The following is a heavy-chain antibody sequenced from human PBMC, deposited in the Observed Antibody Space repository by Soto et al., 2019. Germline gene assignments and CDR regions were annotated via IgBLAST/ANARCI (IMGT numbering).Heavy chain of an antibody. CDR3: AAGWGYFGGDAFDT. CDR2: ISYDGSNQ. Sequence: QVQLVESGGGVVQPGRSLRLSCAASGFTFSSYGMHWVRQAPGKGLERVAVISYDGSNQYYADSVKGRFTISRDNSKNTLYLQMNSLRAEDTAVYYCAAGWGYFGGDAFDTWGQGTMVTVSS. J-gene: IGHJ3*02. CDR1: GFTFSSYG. D-gene: IGHD3-16*01. V-gene: IGHV3-30*03.